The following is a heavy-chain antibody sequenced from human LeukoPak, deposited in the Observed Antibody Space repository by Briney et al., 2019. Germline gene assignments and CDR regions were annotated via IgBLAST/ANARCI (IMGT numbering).Heavy chain of an antibody. V-gene: IGHV1-46*01. CDR2: INPGGAST. Sequence: ASVKVSCKASGYTFTGYYIHWVRQAPGQGLEWMGIINPGGASTSYAQKFQDRVSMTTDTYTSTVYMDLSSLRSEDTAVYYCARDSLVGATTWVDYWGQGTLVTVSS. J-gene: IGHJ4*02. CDR1: GYTFTGYY. D-gene: IGHD1-26*01. CDR3: ARDSLVGATTWVDY.